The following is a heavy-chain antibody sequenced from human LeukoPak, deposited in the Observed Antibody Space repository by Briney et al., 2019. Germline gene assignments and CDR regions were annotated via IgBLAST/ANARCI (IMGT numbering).Heavy chain of an antibody. Sequence: SVKVSCKASGGTFSSYAISWVRQAPGQGLEWMGRIIPIFGTANYAQKFQGRVTITTDESTSTAYMELSSLRAEDTAVYYCATNGVLRYLEWLLNYYMAVWGKGTTVTVSS. CDR1: GGTFSSYA. CDR3: ATNGVLRYLEWLLNYYMAV. CDR2: IIPIFGTA. D-gene: IGHD3-3*01. V-gene: IGHV1-69*05. J-gene: IGHJ6*03.